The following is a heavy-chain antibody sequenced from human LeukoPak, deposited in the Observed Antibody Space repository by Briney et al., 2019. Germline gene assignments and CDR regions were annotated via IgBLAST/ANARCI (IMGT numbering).Heavy chain of an antibody. J-gene: IGHJ4*02. CDR3: ATYYYASGSSD. CDR2: ISTDGGST. V-gene: IGHV3-74*01. Sequence: PGGSLRLSCVASGFSLSRHWMHWLRLAPGKGLVWVSRISTDGGSTAYADSVRGRFTISRDNARNTLYLQMTSLRAEDTAVYYCATYYYASGSSDWGQGTLVTVSS. D-gene: IGHD3-10*01. CDR1: GFSLSRHW.